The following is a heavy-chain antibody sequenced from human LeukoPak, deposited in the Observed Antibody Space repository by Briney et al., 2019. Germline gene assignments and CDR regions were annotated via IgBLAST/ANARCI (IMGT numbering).Heavy chain of an antibody. CDR2: IDHSVNT. Sequence: SETLSLTCTVSGGSISSSSYFWGWIRQPPGKGLEWIGNIDHSVNTDYNPSLKSRVTISKDTSKNQFSLKLTSVTAADTAVYYCARLSSVNYCSGGSCSRGGYDYWGQGTLVTVSS. CDR1: GGSISSSSYF. V-gene: IGHV4-39*01. D-gene: IGHD2-15*01. J-gene: IGHJ4*02. CDR3: ARLSSVNYCSGGSCSRGGYDY.